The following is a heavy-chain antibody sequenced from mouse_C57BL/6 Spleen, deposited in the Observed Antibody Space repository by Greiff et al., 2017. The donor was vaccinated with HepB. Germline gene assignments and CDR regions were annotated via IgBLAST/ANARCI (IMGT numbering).Heavy chain of an antibody. J-gene: IGHJ2*01. CDR1: GFTFTDYY. CDR3: ARYLYYYGSYYFDY. Sequence: EVKLQESGGGLVQPGGSLSLSCAASGFTFTDYYMSWVRQPPGKALEWLGFIRNKANGYTTEYSASVKGRFTISRDNSQSILYLQMNALRAEDSATYYCARYLYYYGSYYFDYWAKAPLSQSPQ. CDR2: IRNKANGYTT. V-gene: IGHV7-3*01. D-gene: IGHD1-1*01.